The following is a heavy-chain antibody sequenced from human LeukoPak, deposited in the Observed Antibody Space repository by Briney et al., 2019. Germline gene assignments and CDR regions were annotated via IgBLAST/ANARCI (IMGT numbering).Heavy chain of an antibody. CDR3: ARVFPGFDH. CDR1: GGSISSHY. V-gene: IGHV4-59*11. Sequence: SETLSLTCTVSGGSISSHYWSWIRQPPGKGLEWIGYIYYSGSTNYNPSLKSRVTISVDTSKNQFSLKLSSVTAADTAVYYRARVFPGFDHWGQGTLVTVSS. J-gene: IGHJ5*02. CDR2: IYYSGST.